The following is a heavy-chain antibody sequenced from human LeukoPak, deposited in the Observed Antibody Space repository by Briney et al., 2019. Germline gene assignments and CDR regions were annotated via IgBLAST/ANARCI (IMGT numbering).Heavy chain of an antibody. J-gene: IGHJ6*03. CDR2: SYYSGST. CDR3: ARETSQKGAHYMDV. V-gene: IGHV4-39*07. D-gene: IGHD3-16*01. Sequence: SETLSLTCTVSGGSISSSSYYWGWIRQPPGKGLEWIGNSYYSGSTYYNPSLKSRVTISVDTSKNQFSLKLSSVTAADTAVYYCARETSQKGAHYMDVWGKGTTVTISS. CDR1: GGSISSSSYY.